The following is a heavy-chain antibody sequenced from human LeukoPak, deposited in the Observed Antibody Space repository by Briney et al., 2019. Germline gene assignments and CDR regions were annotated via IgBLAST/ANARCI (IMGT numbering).Heavy chain of an antibody. V-gene: IGHV4-38-2*01. CDR2: IHERGST. J-gene: IGHJ5*02. D-gene: IGHD6-6*01. CDR1: GHSFSSDSF. CDR3: ARASRPSNSWFDP. Sequence: SETLSLICGVSGHSFSSDSFWGWIRQPPGQGLEWIGSIHERGSTFYNPSLKSRVTISIDTSKNQFSLNVNSVTAADTAVYYCARASRPSNSWFDPWGQGTVVTVSS.